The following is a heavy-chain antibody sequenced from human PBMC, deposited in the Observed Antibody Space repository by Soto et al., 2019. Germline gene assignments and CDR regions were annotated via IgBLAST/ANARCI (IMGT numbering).Heavy chain of an antibody. CDR2: FHYSGST. CDR3: ARLGGYCSGTSCYGYYGMDV. V-gene: IGHV4-39*01. J-gene: IGHJ6*02. CDR1: GGSLSSGPYS. Sequence: PSETLSLTCTVSGGSLSSGPYSWGCIRQPPGKGLEWIGTFHYSGSTYYSPSLESRVTISVDTSKNQFSLKVSSVTAADTAVYYCARLGGYCSGTSCYGYYGMDVWGQGTTVTVSS. D-gene: IGHD2-2*01.